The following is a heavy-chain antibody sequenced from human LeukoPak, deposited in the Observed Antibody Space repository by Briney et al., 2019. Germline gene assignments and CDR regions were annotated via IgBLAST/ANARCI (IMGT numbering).Heavy chain of an antibody. CDR1: GFTFSSYW. V-gene: IGHV3-7*01. Sequence: GGSLRLSCAASGFTFSSYWMSWVRQAPGKGLEWVANIKQDGSEKYYVDSVKGRFTISRDNAKNSLYLQMNSLRAEDTAVYYCARVLGSLLLWFGELTRRWGQGTLVTVSS. CDR3: ARVLGSLLLWFGELTRR. CDR2: IKQDGSEK. D-gene: IGHD3-10*01. J-gene: IGHJ4*02.